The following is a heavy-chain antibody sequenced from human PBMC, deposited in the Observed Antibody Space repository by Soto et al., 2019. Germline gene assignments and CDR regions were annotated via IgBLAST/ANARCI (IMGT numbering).Heavy chain of an antibody. CDR3: GRDLTSNANCIDP. V-gene: IGHV1-8*01. CDR1: GYTFTSYD. CDR2: MNPNSGNT. J-gene: IGHJ5*02. D-gene: IGHD2-2*01. Sequence: ASVEISCKTSGYTFTSYDVNWVRQATGQGLEWMGWMNPNSGNTGYAQKFQGRVTMTTNTSISTAYMELSGLRSDDTAIYFCGRDLTSNANCIDPWGQGTLVTVSS.